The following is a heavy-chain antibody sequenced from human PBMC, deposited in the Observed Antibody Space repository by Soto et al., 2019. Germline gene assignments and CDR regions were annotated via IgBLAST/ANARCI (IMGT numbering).Heavy chain of an antibody. Sequence: PSETLSLTCTVSGGSISSYYWSWIRQPAGKGLEWIGRIYTSGSTNYNPSLTSRVTMSVDTSKNQFSLKLSSVTAADTAVYYCARDKVACFIYYYYGMDVWGQGTTVTVSS. CDR3: ARDKVACFIYYYYGMDV. D-gene: IGHD5-12*01. V-gene: IGHV4-4*07. CDR1: GGSISSYY. CDR2: IYTSGST. J-gene: IGHJ6*02.